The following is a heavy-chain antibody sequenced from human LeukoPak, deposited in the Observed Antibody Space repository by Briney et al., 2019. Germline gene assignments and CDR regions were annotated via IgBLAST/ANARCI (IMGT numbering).Heavy chain of an antibody. CDR3: ARDYGTLGDGYNYGVYYYYGLDV. V-gene: IGHV3-23*01. CDR2: ITGGGTIT. CDR1: GFTFNTYA. D-gene: IGHD5-24*01. J-gene: IGHJ6*02. Sequence: QPGGSLRLSCAASGFTFNTYAMTWVRQAPGKGLEWVSHITGGGTITYYSDSVKGRFTISRDNAKNSLYLQMNSLRDEDTAVYYCARDYGTLGDGYNYGVYYYYGLDVWGQGTTVTVSS.